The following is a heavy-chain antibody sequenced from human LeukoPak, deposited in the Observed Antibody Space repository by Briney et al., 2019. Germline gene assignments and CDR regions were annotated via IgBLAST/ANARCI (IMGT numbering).Heavy chain of an antibody. V-gene: IGHV3-74*03. CDR2: INSDGSRT. J-gene: IGHJ5*02. CDR1: GITFSSHW. CDR3: AREQLEPSSHPFDP. D-gene: IGHD1-1*01. Sequence: GGSLRLSCAASGITFSSHWMHWVRETPQKGLVWVSRINSDGSRTTYADSVKGRFTISRDNAKNTLYLQMNSLRAEDTAVYYCAREQLEPSSHPFDPWGQGTLVTVSS.